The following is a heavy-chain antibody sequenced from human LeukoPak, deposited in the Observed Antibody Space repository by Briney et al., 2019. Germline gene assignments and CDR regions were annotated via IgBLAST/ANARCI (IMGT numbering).Heavy chain of an antibody. CDR2: IYSGGST. D-gene: IGHD2-15*01. CDR1: GFTVSSNY. V-gene: IGHV3-53*01. CDR3: AIVQIRVRDIVVVVAAPGGWYFDL. J-gene: IGHJ2*01. Sequence: PGGSLRLSCAASGFTVSSNYMSWVRQAPGKGLEWVSVIYSGGSTYYADSVKGRFTISRDNSKNTLYLQMNSLRAEDTAVYYCAIVQIRVRDIVVVVAAPGGWYFDLWGRGTLVTVSS.